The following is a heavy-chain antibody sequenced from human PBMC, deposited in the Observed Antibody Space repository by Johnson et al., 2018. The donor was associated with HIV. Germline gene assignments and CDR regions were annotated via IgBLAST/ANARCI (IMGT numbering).Heavy chain of an antibody. J-gene: IGHJ3*02. D-gene: IGHD3-22*01. CDR2: INWNGGRT. CDR3: ARVIGLGYYDSTANAFDI. CDR1: GFTFDDYG. V-gene: IGHV3-20*04. Sequence: VQLVESGGGVVRPGGSLRLSCAASGFTFDDYGMSWVRQAPGKGLEWVSGINWNGGRTSYADSVKGRLTISRDNAKRSLYMQMNSLRAEDTALYYCARVIGLGYYDSTANAFDIWGQGTMVTVSS.